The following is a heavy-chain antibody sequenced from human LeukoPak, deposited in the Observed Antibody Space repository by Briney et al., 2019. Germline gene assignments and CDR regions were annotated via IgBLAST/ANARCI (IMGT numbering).Heavy chain of an antibody. CDR1: GGTFSSYA. CDR2: IIPIFGTA. CDR3: AAFEYYYYSSGPGGGDFDY. D-gene: IGHD3-22*01. Sequence: ASVKVSCKASGGTFSSYAISWVRQAPGQGLEWMGGIIPIFGTANYAQKFQGRVTITADESTSTAYMELSSLRSEDTAVYYCAAFEYYYYSSGPGGGDFDYWGQGTLVTVSS. J-gene: IGHJ4*02. V-gene: IGHV1-69*13.